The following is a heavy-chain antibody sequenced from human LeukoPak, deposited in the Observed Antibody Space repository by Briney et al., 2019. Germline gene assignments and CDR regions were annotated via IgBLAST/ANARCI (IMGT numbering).Heavy chain of an antibody. Sequence: PSETLSLTRTVSGGSISSSRYYWGWIRQPPGKGLEWIGSIYYSGSTYYNPSLKSRITISVDTSKNQFSLKLSSVTAADTAVYYCARHGSSVYDFWRNYNRAGWRGDYMVGSGKGATVTVSS. D-gene: IGHD3-3*01. J-gene: IGHJ6*03. CDR1: GGSISSSRYY. CDR3: ARHGSSVYDFWRNYNRAGWRGDYMVG. V-gene: IGHV4-39*01. CDR2: IYYSGST.